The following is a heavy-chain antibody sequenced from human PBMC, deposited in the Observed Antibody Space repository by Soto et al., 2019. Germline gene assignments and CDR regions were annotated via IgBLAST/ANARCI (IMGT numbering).Heavy chain of an antibody. Sequence: SETLSLTCTVSGGSFKRGSYSWSWIRQPTGKGLEWIGYFYHTGRTSTDPSLKSRVSISIDTSKNQFTLNLDSVTAADTFVYFCARDFAYFDSWGQGTLVTVSS. D-gene: IGHD3-3*01. CDR3: ARDFAYFDS. V-gene: IGHV4-61*01. CDR1: GGSFKRGSYS. CDR2: FYHTGRT. J-gene: IGHJ4*02.